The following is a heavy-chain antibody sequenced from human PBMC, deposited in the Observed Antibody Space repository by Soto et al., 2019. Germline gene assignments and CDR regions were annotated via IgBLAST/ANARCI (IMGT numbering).Heavy chain of an antibody. CDR3: AREVTRDWFDP. CDR1: GDSVSSNRAA. D-gene: IGHD4-4*01. V-gene: IGHV6-1*01. CDR2: TYYRSKWYN. J-gene: IGHJ5*02. Sequence: KQSQTLSLTCAISGDSVSSNRAAWNWIRQPPSRGLEWLGKTYYRSKWYNDYAESVKSRITINPDTSKNQYSLQLNSVTPEDTAGYYCAREVTRDWFDPWGQGTLVTVSS.